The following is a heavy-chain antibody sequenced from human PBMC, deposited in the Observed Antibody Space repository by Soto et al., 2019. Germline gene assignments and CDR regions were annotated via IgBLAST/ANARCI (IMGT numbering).Heavy chain of an antibody. J-gene: IGHJ5*02. D-gene: IGHD6-6*01. V-gene: IGHV3-66*01. CDR3: MKRPGA. CDR2: IYSNGDT. Sequence: EVQLVESGGGLVQPEGSLRLSCAASEFTVGNNYMSWARQAPGKGLEWVLLIYSNGDTRYADSVRGRFTISRDSSKDILYRQMNSLRADDTAIYYCMKRPGAWGRGTVVTVSS. CDR1: EFTVGNNY.